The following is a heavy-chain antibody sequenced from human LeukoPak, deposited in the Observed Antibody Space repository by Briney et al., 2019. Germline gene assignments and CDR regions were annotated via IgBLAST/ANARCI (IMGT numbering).Heavy chain of an antibody. CDR3: ARHPNIVGATDYFDY. J-gene: IGHJ4*02. D-gene: IGHD1-26*01. CDR2: IYYSGST. CDR1: GGSISSYY. Sequence: PSETLSLTCTVSGGSISSYYWGWIRQPPGKGLEWIGSIYYSGSTYYNPSLKSRVTISVDTSKNQFSLKLSSVTAADTAVYYCARHPNIVGATDYFDYWGQGTLVTVSS. V-gene: IGHV4-39*01.